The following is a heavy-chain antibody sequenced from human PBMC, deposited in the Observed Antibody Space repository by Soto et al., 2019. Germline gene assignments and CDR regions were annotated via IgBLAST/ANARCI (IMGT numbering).Heavy chain of an antibody. CDR2: VSIGGST. CDR3: AKRRGAGGHFDY. CDR1: GSTFSSYA. Sequence: GGSLRLSCAASGSTFSSYAMGWVRQGPGKGLEWVAVVSIGGSTHYADSVRGRFTISRDNSKNTLSLQMNSLTAEDTAVYFCAKRRGAGGHFDYWGQGALVTVSS. J-gene: IGHJ4*02. D-gene: IGHD2-15*01. V-gene: IGHV3-23*01.